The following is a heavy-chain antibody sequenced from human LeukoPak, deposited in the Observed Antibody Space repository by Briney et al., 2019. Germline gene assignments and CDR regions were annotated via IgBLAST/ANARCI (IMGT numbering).Heavy chain of an antibody. V-gene: IGHV4-4*02. D-gene: IGHD6-13*01. J-gene: IGHJ4*02. CDR3: ARDCDTSSSSWYRYYFDY. CDR2: IYHSGST. Sequence: PSGTPSLTCAVSGGSISSSNWWSWVRQPPGKGLEWIGEIYHSGSTNYNPSLKSRVTISVDKSKNQFSLKLSSVTAADTAVYYCARDCDTSSSSWYRYYFDYWGQGTLVTVSS. CDR1: GGSISSSNW.